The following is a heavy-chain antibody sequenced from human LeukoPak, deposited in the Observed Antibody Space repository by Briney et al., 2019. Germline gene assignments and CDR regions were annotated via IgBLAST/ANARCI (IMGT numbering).Heavy chain of an antibody. D-gene: IGHD2-8*02. CDR2: IKKDGSVK. CDR1: GFSFSDSW. V-gene: IGHV3-7*01. J-gene: IGHJ6*02. Sequence: PGGSLRLSCVASGFSFSDSWMSWVRQAPGKGLEWVADIKKDGSVKDYVDSVKGRFTISRDNAKNSLYLQMDSLRAEDTAVYYCATYTYWVAGDVWGQGTTVSVSS. CDR3: ATYTYWVAGDV.